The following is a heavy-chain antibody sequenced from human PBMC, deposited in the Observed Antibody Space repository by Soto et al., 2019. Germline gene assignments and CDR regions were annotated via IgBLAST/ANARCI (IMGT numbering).Heavy chain of an antibody. J-gene: IGHJ5*02. CDR3: AREGRHYDSSGYLGST. D-gene: IGHD3-22*01. CDR2: IIPIFGTA. CDR1: RVTFSSYA. V-gene: IGHV1-69*13. Sequence: GASVKVSCKAPRVTFSSYAISSFRHAPGQGLEWMGGIIPIFGTANYAQKFQGRVTITADESTSTAYMELSSLRSEDTAVYYCAREGRHYDSSGYLGSTWGQGTLVTVSS.